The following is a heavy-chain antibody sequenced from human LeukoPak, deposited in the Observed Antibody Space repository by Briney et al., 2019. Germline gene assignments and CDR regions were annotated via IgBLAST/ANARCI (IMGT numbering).Heavy chain of an antibody. V-gene: IGHV3-9*01. J-gene: IGHJ4*02. CDR3: AKAVYGDFQSTVDY. Sequence: GRSLRLSCAASGFSFEDYAMHWVRQPPGKGLEWVSGVSWNSGNVGYAYSVKGRFTISRDNAKNFLYLQMSSLRAEDTALYYCAKAVYGDFQSTVDYWGRGTLVTVSS. D-gene: IGHD4-17*01. CDR2: VSWNSGNV. CDR1: GFSFEDYA.